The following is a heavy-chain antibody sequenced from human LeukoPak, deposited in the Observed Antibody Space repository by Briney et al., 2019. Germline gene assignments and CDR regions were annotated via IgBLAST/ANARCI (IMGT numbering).Heavy chain of an antibody. D-gene: IGHD1-14*01. V-gene: IGHV3-48*02. CDR3: VRETAYSFDC. CDR1: GFTFSGYS. CDR2: ISGSGTNI. Sequence: GGSLRLSCAASGFTFSGYSMTWVRQAPGKGREWVSYISGSGTNIYNADSVKGRFTISRDNAKNSMYLQLNSLRDEDTAVYYCVRETAYSFDCWGQGTLVTVSS. J-gene: IGHJ4*02.